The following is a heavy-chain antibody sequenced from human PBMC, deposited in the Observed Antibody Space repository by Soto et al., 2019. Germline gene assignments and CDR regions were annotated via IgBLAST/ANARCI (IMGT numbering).Heavy chain of an antibody. CDR2: INSDGSTT. CDR3: ARDLSPSLGEGEAAD. Sequence: GGSLRLSCAASGFTFSDYWIHWVRQAPGKGLVWVSRINSDGSTTDYADSVKGRFTISRDNAKNSLYLQMNSLRDEDTAVYYCARDLSPSLGEGEAADWGQGTLVTVSS. V-gene: IGHV3-74*01. CDR1: GFTFSDYW. J-gene: IGHJ4*02. D-gene: IGHD1-26*01.